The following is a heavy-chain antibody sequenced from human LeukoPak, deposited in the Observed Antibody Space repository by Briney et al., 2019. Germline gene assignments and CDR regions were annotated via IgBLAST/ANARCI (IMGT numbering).Heavy chain of an antibody. D-gene: IGHD3-10*01. CDR2: YSGST. J-gene: IGHJ4*02. V-gene: IGHV4-39*07. Sequence: YSGSTYYNPSLKSRVTISVDKSKNQFSLKLSSVTAADTAVYYCARRSYYGSGSYPYFDYWGQGTLVTVSS. CDR3: ARRSYYGSGSYPYFDY.